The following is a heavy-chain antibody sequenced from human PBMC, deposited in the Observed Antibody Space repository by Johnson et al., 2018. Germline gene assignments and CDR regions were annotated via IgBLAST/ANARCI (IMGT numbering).Heavy chain of an antibody. J-gene: IGHJ6*02. CDR2: IRSKAYGGTT. Sequence: VQLVESGGGLVKPGGSLRLSCAASGFTFGDYAMSWFRQAPGKGLEWVGFIRSKAYGGTTEYAASVKGRFTISRDDSKSIAYLQMNSLRAEDTAVYYCAKHGLVAGWSYYYGMDVWGQGTTVTVSS. D-gene: IGHD1-26*01. V-gene: IGHV3-49*05. CDR1: GFTFGDYA. CDR3: AKHGLVAGWSYYYGMDV.